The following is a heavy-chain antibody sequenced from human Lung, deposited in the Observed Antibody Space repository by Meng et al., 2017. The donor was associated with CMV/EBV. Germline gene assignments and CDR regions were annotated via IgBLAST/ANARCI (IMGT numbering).Heavy chain of an antibody. Sequence: LSCTVSGGSVSSGSFYWSWIRQPPAKGLEWIGYIYYSGSTKYNPSLKSRVTISVDMFKNQFSLKLSSVTAADTAVYYCARDSYSSSYPYSYYLGMDVWXQGTTVTVSS. CDR2: IYYSGST. CDR1: GGSVSSGSFY. D-gene: IGHD6-6*01. CDR3: ARDSYSSSYPYSYYLGMDV. V-gene: IGHV4-61*01. J-gene: IGHJ6*02.